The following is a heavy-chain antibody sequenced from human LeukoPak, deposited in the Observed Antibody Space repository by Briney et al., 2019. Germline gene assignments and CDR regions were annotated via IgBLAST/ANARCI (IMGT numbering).Heavy chain of an antibody. CDR2: IYPGDSDT. CDR3: ARRVWDSSGILYYFDY. CDR1: GYSFTDYW. V-gene: IGHV5-51*01. J-gene: IGHJ4*02. D-gene: IGHD6-19*01. Sequence: GESLTISCRGSGYSFTDYWVAWVRHMPGKGLEWMGIIYPGDSDTRYSPSFQGLVTISADKSISTAYLQWSSLKASDSAIYYCARRVWDSSGILYYFDYWGQGTLVTVSS.